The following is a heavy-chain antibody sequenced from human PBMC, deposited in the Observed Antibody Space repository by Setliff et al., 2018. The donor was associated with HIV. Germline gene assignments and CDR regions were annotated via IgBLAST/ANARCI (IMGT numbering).Heavy chain of an antibody. CDR1: GGTFSSYA. CDR2: IIPIFGTA. J-gene: IGHJ6*02. CDR3: ARSGVPGWGPAAIEGYYYYYGMDV. D-gene: IGHD2-2*02. V-gene: IGHV1-69*05. Sequence: ASVKVSCKASGGTFSSYAISWVRQAPGQGLEWMGGIIPIFGTANYAQTFQGRVTITTDESTSTAYVELSSLRSEDTAVYYCARSGVPGWGPAAIEGYYYYYGMDVWGQGTTVTVSS.